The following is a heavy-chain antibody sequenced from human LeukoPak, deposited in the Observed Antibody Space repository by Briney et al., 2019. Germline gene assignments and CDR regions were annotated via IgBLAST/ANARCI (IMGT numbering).Heavy chain of an antibody. CDR1: GDTFTSDG. J-gene: IGHJ4*02. Sequence: ASVHGSCTASGDTFTSDGISWVRQAPLQGLEWSGWIIAYNGNTNYTQKRQGRVTTTSETSTTTAYIELRSLRSDDTAVDYCAGDHRVVRRSSGWCEADYWGQGTLATVSS. D-gene: IGHD6-13*01. CDR3: AGDHRVVRRSSGWCEADY. V-gene: IGHV1-18*01. CDR2: IIAYNGNT.